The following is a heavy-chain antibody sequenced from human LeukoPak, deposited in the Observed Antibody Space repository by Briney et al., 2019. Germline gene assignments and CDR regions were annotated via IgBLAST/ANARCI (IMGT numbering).Heavy chain of an antibody. CDR2: ISSSSSNI. CDR3: ARAYYSSSWYGDY. Sequence: GGSLRLSCAASGFTFSDYSMNWLRPAPGKGLKYVSFISSSSSNIYYADSVKGRFTISRDNAKNSVYLQMNSLRAEDTAVYYCARAYYSSSWYGDYWGQGTLVTVSS. V-gene: IGHV3-21*01. J-gene: IGHJ4*02. CDR1: GFTFSDYS. D-gene: IGHD6-13*01.